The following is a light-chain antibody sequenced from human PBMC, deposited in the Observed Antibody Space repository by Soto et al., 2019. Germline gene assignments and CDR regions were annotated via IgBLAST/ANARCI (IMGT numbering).Light chain of an antibody. CDR1: SSNIGAGYD. CDR2: GNS. V-gene: IGLV1-40*01. CDR3: QSYDSSLSVVV. J-gene: IGLJ2*01. Sequence: QAVVTQPPSVSGAPGQRVTISCTGSSSNIGAGYDVHWYQQLPGTAPKLLIYGNSNRPSGVPDRFSGSKSGTSASLAITGLQAEDEAHYYCQSYDSSLSVVVFGGGTKVTVL.